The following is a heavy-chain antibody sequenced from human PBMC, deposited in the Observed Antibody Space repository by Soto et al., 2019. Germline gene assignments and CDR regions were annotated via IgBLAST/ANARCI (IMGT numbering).Heavy chain of an antibody. D-gene: IGHD3-3*01. J-gene: IGHJ6*03. Sequence: GGSLRLSCAASGFTFSSYSMNWVRQAPGKGLEWVSSISSSSSYIYYADSVKGRFTISRDNAKNSLYLQMNSLRAEDTAVYYCARDYFSVFGPYMDVWGKGTTVTVSS. V-gene: IGHV3-21*01. CDR3: ARDYFSVFGPYMDV. CDR2: ISSSSSYI. CDR1: GFTFSSYS.